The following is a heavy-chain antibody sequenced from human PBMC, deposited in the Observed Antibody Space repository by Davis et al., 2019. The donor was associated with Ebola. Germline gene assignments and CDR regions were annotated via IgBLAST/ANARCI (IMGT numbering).Heavy chain of an antibody. D-gene: IGHD1-26*01. Sequence: SLKISCTASGFIFSDYAMHWVRQAPGKGLEWVSGISWNSGSFGYADSVRGRFTISRDNAKNTLYLQMNSLRPENTAFYFWAKVVRDSWSYECWGPIDYWGQGNLGTVS. J-gene: IGHJ4*01. CDR3: AKVVRDSWSYECWGPIDY. V-gene: IGHV3-9*01. CDR1: GFIFSDYA. CDR2: ISWNSGSF.